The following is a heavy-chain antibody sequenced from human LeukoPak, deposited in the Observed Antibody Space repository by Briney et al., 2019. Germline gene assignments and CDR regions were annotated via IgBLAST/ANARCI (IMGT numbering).Heavy chain of an antibody. V-gene: IGHV4-59*08. CDR1: GGSISSYY. J-gene: IGHJ4*02. CDR2: IYNSGST. CDR3: AAVPLVDSSGYYQRYYFDY. D-gene: IGHD3-22*01. Sequence: SETLSLTCTVSGGSISSYYWSWIRQPPGKGLEWIGYIYNSGSTKYNPSLKSRVTISVDTSKNQISLKLSSVTAADTAVYYCAAVPLVDSSGYYQRYYFDYWGQGTLVTVSS.